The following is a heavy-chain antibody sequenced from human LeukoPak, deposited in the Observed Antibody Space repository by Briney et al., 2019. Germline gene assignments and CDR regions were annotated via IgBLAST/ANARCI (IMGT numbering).Heavy chain of an antibody. Sequence: GGSLRLSCAASGFTFSTHWMGWVRQAPGTGLEWVASIKQDGSEKSYVDSVKGRFTISRDNAKNSLYLQMNSLRAEDTAVCYCARGGYQLLWYWGQGTLVTVSS. J-gene: IGHJ4*02. D-gene: IGHD2-2*01. CDR2: IKQDGSEK. V-gene: IGHV3-7*04. CDR3: ARGGYQLLWY. CDR1: GFTFSTHW.